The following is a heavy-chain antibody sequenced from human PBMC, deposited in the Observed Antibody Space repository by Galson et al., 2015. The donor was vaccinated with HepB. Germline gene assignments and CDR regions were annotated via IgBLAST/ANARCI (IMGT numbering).Heavy chain of an antibody. J-gene: IGHJ3*02. CDR3: ASALLWSGPQTDAFDI. CDR1: GGSISSYY. V-gene: IGHV4-4*07. D-gene: IGHD3-3*01. Sequence: SETLSLTCTVSGGSISSYYWSWIRQPAGKGLEWIGRIYTSGSTNYNPSLKSRVTMSVDASKNQFSLKLSPVTAADTAVYYCASALLWSGPQTDAFDIWGQGTMVTVSS. CDR2: IYTSGST.